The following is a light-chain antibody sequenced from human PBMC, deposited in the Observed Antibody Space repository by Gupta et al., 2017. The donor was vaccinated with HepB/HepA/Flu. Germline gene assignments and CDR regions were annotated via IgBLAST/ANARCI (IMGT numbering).Light chain of an antibody. Sequence: EIVMTQSPASLSVSPGERATLSCRASQNVSNKLAWYQQKPGQAPRLVMYCASTRATGIPARFSGSGSGTEFTLTISSLQSEDFAVYYCQQNSNWPLTFGGGTKVEIK. CDR3: QQNSNWPLT. J-gene: IGKJ4*02. V-gene: IGKV3-15*01. CDR2: CAS. CDR1: QNVSNK.